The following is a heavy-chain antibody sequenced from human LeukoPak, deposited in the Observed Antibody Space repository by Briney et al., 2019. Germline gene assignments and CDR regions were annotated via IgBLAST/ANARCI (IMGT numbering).Heavy chain of an antibody. D-gene: IGHD2-2*01. CDR1: GFTFSSYS. V-gene: IGHV3-21*01. CDR2: ISSSSSYI. J-gene: IGHJ4*02. Sequence: GGSLRLSCAASGFTFSSYSMNWVRQAPGKGLEWVSSISSSSSYIYYADSVKGRFTISRDNAKNSLYLQMNSLRAEDTAVYYCARGDIVVVPAAIPHCDYWGQGTLVTVSS. CDR3: ARGDIVVVPAAIPHCDY.